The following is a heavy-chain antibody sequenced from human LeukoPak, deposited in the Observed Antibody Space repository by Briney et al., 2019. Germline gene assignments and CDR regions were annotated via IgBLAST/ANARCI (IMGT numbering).Heavy chain of an antibody. CDR3: ARGGLSQLLSVWGNWFDP. Sequence: PSETLSLTCTVSGGSISSSSYYWGWIRQPPGKGLEWIGSIYYSGSTYYNPSLKSRVTISVDTSKNQFSLKLSSVTAADTAVYYCARGGLSQLLSVWGNWFDPWGQGTLVTVSS. D-gene: IGHD2-2*01. V-gene: IGHV4-39*07. J-gene: IGHJ5*02. CDR2: IYYSGST. CDR1: GGSISSSSYY.